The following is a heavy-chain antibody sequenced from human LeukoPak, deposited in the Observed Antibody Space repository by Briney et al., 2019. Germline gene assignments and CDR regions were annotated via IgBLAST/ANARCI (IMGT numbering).Heavy chain of an antibody. J-gene: IGHJ4*02. CDR3: ARDPPGGSSGYYYFFDY. Sequence: GGSLGLSCAASGFTFSNYTINWVRQAPGKGLEWVSSISSSSSYIYYADSVKGRFTISRDNAKNSLYLQMNSLRAEDTAVYYCARDPPGGSSGYYYFFDYWGQGTLVTVSS. CDR1: GFTFSNYT. D-gene: IGHD3-22*01. V-gene: IGHV3-21*01. CDR2: ISSSSSYI.